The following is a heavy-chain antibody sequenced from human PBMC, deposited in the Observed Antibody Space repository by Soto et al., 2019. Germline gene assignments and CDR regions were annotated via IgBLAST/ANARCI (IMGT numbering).Heavy chain of an antibody. CDR3: ARRTWGMDV. Sequence: QVQLQESGPGLVKPSGTLSLTCAVSSGSIGTTTWWSWVRQTPGKGLEGIGEIFHSGNTYYNPSLASRVTISVDTSKNQFSLNLRSVTAADTAVYYCARRTWGMDVWGQGNTVTVSS. J-gene: IGHJ6*02. CDR1: SGSIGTTTW. V-gene: IGHV4-4*02. D-gene: IGHD2-8*01. CDR2: IFHSGNT.